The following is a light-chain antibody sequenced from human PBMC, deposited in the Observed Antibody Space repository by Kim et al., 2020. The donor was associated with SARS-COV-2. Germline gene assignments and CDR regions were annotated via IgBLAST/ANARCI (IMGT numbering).Light chain of an antibody. Sequence: QSALTQPASVSGSPGQSITISCTGTSSDVGGYNYVSWYQQHPGKAPKLMIYDVTERPSGVSNRFSGSKSGSTASLTISGLQAEDEGDYFCSSYTSISTYLFGTGTKVTVL. V-gene: IGLV2-14*03. CDR1: SSDVGGYNY. J-gene: IGLJ1*01. CDR2: DVT. CDR3: SSYTSISTYL.